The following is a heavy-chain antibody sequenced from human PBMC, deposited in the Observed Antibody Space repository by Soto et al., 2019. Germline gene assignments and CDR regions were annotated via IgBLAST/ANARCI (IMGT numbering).Heavy chain of an antibody. CDR2: TRDKANSYTT. J-gene: IGHJ2*01. CDR3: ARIYYDGSDYRYFDL. V-gene: IGHV3-72*01. Sequence: EVQLVESGGGLVQPGGSLRLSCAASGFTFSDNYMDWVRQAPGKGLEWVGRTRDKANSYTTVYAASVGGRFTISRDDSKNSLYLQMNSLKIDDTAVYFCARIYYDGSDYRYFDLWGRGTLVTVSS. CDR1: GFTFSDNY. D-gene: IGHD3-22*01.